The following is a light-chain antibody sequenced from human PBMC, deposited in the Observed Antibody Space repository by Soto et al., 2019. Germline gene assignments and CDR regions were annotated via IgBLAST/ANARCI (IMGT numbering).Light chain of an antibody. Sequence: DIQMTQSPSTLSASVGERVTITCRASQSISSWLAWHQQKTGKAPRLLIQKASTLESGVPSSFSGSGSGTEITLTISSLLPDYYGTYYCQHSGAFGQGTKVEIK. V-gene: IGKV1-5*03. J-gene: IGKJ1*01. CDR3: QHSGA. CDR1: QSISSW. CDR2: KAS.